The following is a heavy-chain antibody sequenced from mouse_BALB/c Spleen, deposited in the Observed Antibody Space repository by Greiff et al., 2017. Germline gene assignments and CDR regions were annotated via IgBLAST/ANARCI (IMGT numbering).Heavy chain of an antibody. V-gene: IGHV5-4*02. CDR1: GFTFSDYY. D-gene: IGHD1-2*01. CDR2: ISDGGRYT. J-gene: IGHJ1*01. CDR3: ASEFTTARYFDV. Sequence: EVNLVESGGGLVKPGGSLKLSCAASGFTFSDYYMYWVRQTPEKRLEWVATISDGGRYTYYPDSVKGRFTISRDNAKNNLYLQMSSLKSEDTAMYYGASEFTTARYFDVWGAGTTVTVSS.